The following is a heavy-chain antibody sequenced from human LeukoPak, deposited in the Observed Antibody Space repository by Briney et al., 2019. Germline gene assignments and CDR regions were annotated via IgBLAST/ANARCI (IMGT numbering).Heavy chain of an antibody. CDR2: INPNSGGT. CDR1: GYTFTGYC. Sequence: ASVKVSCKASGYTFTGYCMHWVRQAPGQGLEWMGWINPNSGGTNYAQKFQGRVTMTRDTSTSTVYMELSSLRSEDTAVYYCARETRFVVPAAHFDYWGQGTLVTVSS. V-gene: IGHV1-2*02. J-gene: IGHJ4*02. D-gene: IGHD2-2*01. CDR3: ARETRFVVPAAHFDY.